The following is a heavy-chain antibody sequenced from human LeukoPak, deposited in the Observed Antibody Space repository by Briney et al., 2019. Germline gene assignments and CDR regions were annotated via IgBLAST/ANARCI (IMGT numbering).Heavy chain of an antibody. Sequence: PGGSLRLSCAASGFTFSDYYMSWIRQAPGKGLVWVSRINSDGSSTSYADSVKGRFTISRDNAKNTLYLQMNSLRAEDTAVYYCARDRRLVTGTTGFYYGMDVWGQGTTVTVSS. J-gene: IGHJ6*02. V-gene: IGHV3-74*01. CDR1: GFTFSDYY. D-gene: IGHD1-20*01. CDR3: ARDRRLVTGTTGFYYGMDV. CDR2: INSDGSST.